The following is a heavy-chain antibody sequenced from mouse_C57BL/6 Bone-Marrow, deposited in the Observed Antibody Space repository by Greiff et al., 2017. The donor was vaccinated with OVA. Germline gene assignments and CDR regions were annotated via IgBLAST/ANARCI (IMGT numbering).Heavy chain of an antibody. D-gene: IGHD2-5*01. J-gene: IGHJ2*01. V-gene: IGHV1-50*01. Sequence: QVQLQQPGAELVKPGASVKLSCKASGYTFTSYWMQWVKQRPGQGLEWIGEIEPSDSYTNYNQKFKGKATLTVATSSCTAYMQLSSLTSEDSAVYYCARQPYYYSNYVYYWGQGTTLTVSS. CDR2: IEPSDSYT. CDR3: ARQPYYYSNYVYY. CDR1: GYTFTSYW.